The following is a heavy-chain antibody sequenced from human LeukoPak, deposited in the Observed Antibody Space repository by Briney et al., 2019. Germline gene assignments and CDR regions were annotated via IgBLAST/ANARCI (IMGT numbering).Heavy chain of an antibody. CDR2: IKQDGSEK. Sequence: GGSLRLSCAASGFTFSSYWMSWVCQAPGKGLEWVANIKQDGSEKYYVDSVKGRFTISRDNAKNSLYLQMNSLRAEDTAVYYCARDRGYSSSWYSYYYYYMDVWGKGTTVTVSS. V-gene: IGHV3-7*01. J-gene: IGHJ6*03. D-gene: IGHD6-13*01. CDR1: GFTFSSYW. CDR3: ARDRGYSSSWYSYYYYYMDV.